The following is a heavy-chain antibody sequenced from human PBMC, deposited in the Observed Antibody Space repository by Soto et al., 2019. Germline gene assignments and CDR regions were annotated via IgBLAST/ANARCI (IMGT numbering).Heavy chain of an antibody. V-gene: IGHV3-11*01. J-gene: IGHJ4*02. CDR2: ISSSGSTI. D-gene: IGHD2-2*03. Sequence: GGSLRLSCAASGFTFSDYYMSWIRQAPGKGREWVSYISSSGSTIYYADSVKGRFTISRDNAKNSLYLQMNSLRAEDTAVYYCARRSWIGPVRRGYYFDYWGQGTLVTVSS. CDR1: GFTFSDYY. CDR3: ARRSWIGPVRRGYYFDY.